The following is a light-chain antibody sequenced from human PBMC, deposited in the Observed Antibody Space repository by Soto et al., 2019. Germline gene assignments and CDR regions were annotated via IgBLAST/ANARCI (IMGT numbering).Light chain of an antibody. Sequence: EIVLTQSPGTLSLSPGERATLSCRASQSVSSSYLAWYQQKPGQAPRLLIYGASSRATGIPDRFSGSGSGTDFTLTISSLEPEDFAVYYCQQDGSSPRTFGQGTKVEIK. J-gene: IGKJ1*01. CDR1: QSVSSSY. CDR2: GAS. V-gene: IGKV3-20*01. CDR3: QQDGSSPRT.